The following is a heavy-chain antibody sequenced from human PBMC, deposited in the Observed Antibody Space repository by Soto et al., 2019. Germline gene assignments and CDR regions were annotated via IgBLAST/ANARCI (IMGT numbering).Heavy chain of an antibody. CDR2: GRNRAYSYST. D-gene: IGHD3-22*01. J-gene: IGHJ6*02. Sequence: GGSLRLSCAASGYIFSDHYIDWVRQGPGKGLEWVGRGRNRAYSYSTEYAASVKGRFTISRENAKNSLYLQMNSLRAGDTAVYYCARSPPGGYHYYYGMDVWGQGTTVTVSS. CDR1: GYIFSDHY. CDR3: ARSPPGGYHYYYGMDV. V-gene: IGHV3-72*01.